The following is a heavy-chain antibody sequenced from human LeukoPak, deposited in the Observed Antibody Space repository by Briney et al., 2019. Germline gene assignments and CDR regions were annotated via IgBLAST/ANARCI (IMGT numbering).Heavy chain of an antibody. CDR3: ARDFVVVVAATVQNWFDP. CDR1: GGSVSSGSYY. D-gene: IGHD2-15*01. Sequence: SETLSLTCTVSGGSVSSGSYYWSWIRQPPGKGLEWVGYIYYSGSTNCNPSLKSRVTISVDTSKNQFSLKLSSVTAADTAVYYCARDFVVVVAATVQNWFDPWGQGTLVTVSS. V-gene: IGHV4-61*01. J-gene: IGHJ5*02. CDR2: IYYSGST.